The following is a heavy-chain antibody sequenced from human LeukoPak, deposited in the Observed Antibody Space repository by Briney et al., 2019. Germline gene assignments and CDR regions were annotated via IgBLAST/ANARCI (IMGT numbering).Heavy chain of an antibody. CDR1: GFTFSSYA. CDR3: ASGGMYNPGGY. V-gene: IGHV3-30-3*01. CDR2: ISYDGSNK. J-gene: IGHJ4*02. Sequence: PGGSLRLSCAASGFTFSSYAMHWVRQAPGKGLEWVAVISYDGSNKYYADSVKGRFTISRDNSKNTLYLQMNSLRAEDTAVYYCASGGMYNPGGYWGQGTLVTVSS. D-gene: IGHD1-1*01.